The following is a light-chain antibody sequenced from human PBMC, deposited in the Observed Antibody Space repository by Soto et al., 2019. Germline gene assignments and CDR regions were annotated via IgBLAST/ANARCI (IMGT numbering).Light chain of an antibody. CDR2: EGS. Sequence: IDFTQSPATLSLYPGQSPTLSCTSSQSVSSYLAWYQQKAGQAPRLLIYEGSNRATGIPTRFSGSGSGTDFTLTISRLEPEDFAVYYCQQYGSSPPITFGQGTRLEI. J-gene: IGKJ5*01. CDR1: QSVSSY. CDR3: QQYGSSPPIT. V-gene: IGKV3-20*01.